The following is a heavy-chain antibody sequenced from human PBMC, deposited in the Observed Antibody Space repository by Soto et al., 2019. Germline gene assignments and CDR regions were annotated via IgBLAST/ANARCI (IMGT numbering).Heavy chain of an antibody. CDR2: IYYSGST. D-gene: IGHD4-17*01. V-gene: IGHV4-31*03. J-gene: IGHJ5*02. CDR3: ARDAYGDYISIDP. CDR1: GGSISSGGYY. Sequence: SETLSLTCTVSGGSISSGGYYWSWIRQHPGKGLEWIGYIYYSGSTYYNPSLKSRVTISVDTSKNQFSLKLSSVTAADTAVYYCARDAYGDYISIDPWGQGTLVTVSS.